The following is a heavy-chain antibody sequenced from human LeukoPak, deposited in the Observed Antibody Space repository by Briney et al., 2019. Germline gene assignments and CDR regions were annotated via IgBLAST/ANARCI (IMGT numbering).Heavy chain of an antibody. Sequence: GASVKVSCKASGGTFSSYAISWVRQAPGQGLEWMGGIIPIFGTANYAQKFQGRVTITADESTSTAYMELSSLRSEDTAVYYCARGLENYYGMDVWGQGTTVTVSS. V-gene: IGHV1-69*13. CDR2: IIPIFGTA. J-gene: IGHJ6*02. CDR1: GGTFSSYA. D-gene: IGHD1-1*01. CDR3: ARGLENYYGMDV.